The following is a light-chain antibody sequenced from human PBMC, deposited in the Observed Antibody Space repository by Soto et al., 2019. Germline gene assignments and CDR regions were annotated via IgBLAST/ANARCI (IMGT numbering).Light chain of an antibody. CDR3: QQYNSSPGP. CDR2: DAS. Sequence: DLQMTQSPSTLSVSVGDRVTITGRASLNSNRWVAWYQQKPGKAPQLLIYDASSLKSGVPSRFSGTGSGTEFTLTVSSLQPDDFSTYYCQQYNSSPGPFGQGTRVEIK. CDR1: LNSNRW. J-gene: IGKJ1*01. V-gene: IGKV1-5*01.